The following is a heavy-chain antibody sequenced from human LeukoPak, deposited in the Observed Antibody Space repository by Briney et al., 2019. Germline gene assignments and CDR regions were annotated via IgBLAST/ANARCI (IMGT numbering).Heavy chain of an antibody. CDR3: AKDLHPRSGSYRPCDY. Sequence: GGSLRLSCAASGFTFSSYAMSWVRQAPGKGLECVSAISGSGGSTYYADSVKGRLTISRDNSKNTLYLQMNSLRAEDTAVYYCAKDLHPRSGSYRPCDYWGQGTLVTVSS. J-gene: IGHJ4*02. V-gene: IGHV3-23*01. D-gene: IGHD3-10*01. CDR1: GFTFSSYA. CDR2: ISGSGGST.